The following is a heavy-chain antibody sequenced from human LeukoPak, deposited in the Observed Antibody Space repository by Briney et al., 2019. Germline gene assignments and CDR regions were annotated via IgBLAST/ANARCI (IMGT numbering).Heavy chain of an antibody. CDR3: ARGPRSSSWSFDY. V-gene: IGHV4-38-2*01. CDR2: LYHSGTT. D-gene: IGHD6-13*01. Sequence: PSETLSLTCAVSGYSISSGYYWGWIRQPPGKGLEWIGSLYHSGTTYYNPSLKSRVTISVDKSKNQFSLKLSSVTAADTAVYYCARGPRSSSWSFDYWGQGTLVTVSS. CDR1: GYSISSGYY. J-gene: IGHJ4*02.